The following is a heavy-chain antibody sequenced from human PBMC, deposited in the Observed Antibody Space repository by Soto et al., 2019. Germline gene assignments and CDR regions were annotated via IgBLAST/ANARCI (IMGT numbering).Heavy chain of an antibody. CDR3: AKDQRGYTSTARIDY. CDR2: INGGGGST. Sequence: EVQLLESGGGLVQPGGSLRLSCAASGFTFSNYAMSWVRQAPGKGLEWVSSINGGGGSTYYADSVKGRFTFSRDNSKNTLYLQMNSLRVEDTAVYYCAKDQRGYTSTARIDYWGQGTLVTFSS. J-gene: IGHJ4*02. V-gene: IGHV3-23*01. D-gene: IGHD6-13*01. CDR1: GFTFSNYA.